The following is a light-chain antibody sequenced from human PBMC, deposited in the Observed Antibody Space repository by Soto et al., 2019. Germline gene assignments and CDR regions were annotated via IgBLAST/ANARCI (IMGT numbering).Light chain of an antibody. J-gene: IGKJ4*01. Sequence: ELVLTQSPAALSVSAGERVTLSCRASQGIGSTLAWYQQKPGQTPRLLIYDSSTRAIGIPTRFSGSRSGTEFTLTINGLQSEDFAVYYCQRYNNWPLTFGGGTKVDIK. CDR1: QGIGST. CDR3: QRYNNWPLT. CDR2: DSS. V-gene: IGKV3-15*01.